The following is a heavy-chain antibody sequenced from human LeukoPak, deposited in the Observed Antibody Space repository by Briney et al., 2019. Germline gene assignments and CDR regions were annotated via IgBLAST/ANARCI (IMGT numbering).Heavy chain of an antibody. CDR1: GYTFTGYY. V-gene: IGHV1-2*02. Sequence: EASVKVSCKASGYTFTGYYMHWVRQAPGQGLEWMGWINPNSGGTNYAQKFQGRVTMTRDTSISTAYMELSRLRSDDTAVYYCARDIPRRRSGMPRFGPWGQGTLVTVSS. CDR2: INPNSGGT. CDR3: ARDIPRRRSGMPRFGP. D-gene: IGHD3-10*01. J-gene: IGHJ5*02.